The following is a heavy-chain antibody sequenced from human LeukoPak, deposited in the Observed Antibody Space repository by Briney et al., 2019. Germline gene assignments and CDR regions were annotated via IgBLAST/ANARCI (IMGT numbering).Heavy chain of an antibody. J-gene: IGHJ4*02. CDR2: ISDGGGRT. CDR3: TKNQILDDTGSWYAY. CDR1: GSTFRTYA. Sequence: TGGSLRLSCGASGSTFRTYAMSWVRQAPGKGLEWVSGISDGGGRTFYAESVKGRFTVSRDNSKNTLYLRMNSLRAEDTAIYYCTKNQILDDTGSWYAYWGQGTLVTVSS. D-gene: IGHD6-13*01. V-gene: IGHV3-23*01.